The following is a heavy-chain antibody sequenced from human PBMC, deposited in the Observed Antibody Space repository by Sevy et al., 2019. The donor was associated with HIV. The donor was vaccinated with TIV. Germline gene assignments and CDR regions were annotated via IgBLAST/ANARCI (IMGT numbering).Heavy chain of an antibody. CDR1: GFTFSTYA. V-gene: IGHV3-23*01. CDR3: ARVGDYSNYDFDY. J-gene: IGHJ4*02. CDR2: ISGSGGRT. D-gene: IGHD4-4*01. Sequence: GGSLRLSCAASGFTFSTYAMSWVRQAPGKGLEWVSGISGSGGRTYYADFVKGRFTISRDNSKNTLYLQMNSVRTEDKAVYYCARVGDYSNYDFDYWGQGTQVTVSS.